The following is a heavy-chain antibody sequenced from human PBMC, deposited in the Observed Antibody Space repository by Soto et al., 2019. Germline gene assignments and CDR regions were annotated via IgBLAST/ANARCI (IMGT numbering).Heavy chain of an antibody. J-gene: IGHJ1*01. D-gene: IGHD3-22*01. CDR1: GFTFSSYS. V-gene: IGHV3-21*04. CDR2: ISSSSSYI. CDR3: ARARRTESHYDSSGYTAEYFQY. Sequence: AGGSLRLSCAASGFTFSSYSMNWVRQAPGKGLEWVSSISSSSSYIYYADSVKGRFTISRDNAKNSLYLEMNSLRAEDTAVYYCARARRTESHYDSSGYTAEYFQYWGQGTLVTVSS.